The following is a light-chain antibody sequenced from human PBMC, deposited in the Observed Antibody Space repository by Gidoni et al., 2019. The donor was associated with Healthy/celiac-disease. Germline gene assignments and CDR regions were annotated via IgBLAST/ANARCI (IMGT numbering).Light chain of an antibody. V-gene: IGKV3-20*01. J-gene: IGKJ1*01. CDR2: GAS. CDR1: QGVSSAY. Sequence: EIVLTQSPGTLSLSPGDRATLSCRASQGVSSAYFAWYQQKPGQAPRLLIFGASSRATGIPDRFSGSGSGTDCSLTISRLEPEDFAVYYCQQYGRSPWTFGQGTKVEIK. CDR3: QQYGRSPWT.